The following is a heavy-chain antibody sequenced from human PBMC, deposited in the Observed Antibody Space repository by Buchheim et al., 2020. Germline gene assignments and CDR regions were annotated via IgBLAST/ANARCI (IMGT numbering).Heavy chain of an antibody. CDR3: ARDLNSGRRGSSFQY. D-gene: IGHD6-6*01. Sequence: QVQLVESGGGVVQPGRSLRLSCAASGFTFSSYAMHWVRQAPGKGLEWVAVISYDGSNKYYADSVKGRFTISRDNSKNTLYLPMNSLRAEDTAVYYCARDLNSGRRGSSFQYWGQGTL. CDR1: GFTFSSYA. V-gene: IGHV3-30*04. CDR2: ISYDGSNK. J-gene: IGHJ4*02.